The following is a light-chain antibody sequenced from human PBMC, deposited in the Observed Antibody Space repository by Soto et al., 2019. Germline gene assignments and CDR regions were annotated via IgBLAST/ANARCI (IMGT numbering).Light chain of an antibody. V-gene: IGKV3-15*01. J-gene: IGKJ5*01. Sequence: MSQSLFAVSLSPGERATLSCRASQSVANDLAWYQHKPGQAPRLLIHSASTRATGIPARFSGVGSGTEFTLTISSLQSEDFALYYCQQYNEWPQTFGQGTRLAIK. CDR1: QSVAND. CDR2: SAS. CDR3: QQYNEWPQT.